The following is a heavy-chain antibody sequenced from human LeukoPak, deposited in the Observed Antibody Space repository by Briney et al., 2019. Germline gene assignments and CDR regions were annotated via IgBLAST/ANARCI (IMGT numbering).Heavy chain of an antibody. J-gene: IGHJ4*02. CDR2: INPSGGST. V-gene: IGHV1-46*01. D-gene: IGHD3-22*01. CDR3: ARARDYYDSSGYYPEGY. CDR1: GYTFTSYY. Sequence: ASVKVSCKASGYTFTSYYMHWVRQAPGQGLEWMGIINPSGGSTSYAQKFQGRVTMTRDTSTSIVYMELSSLRSEDTAVYYCARARDYYDSSGYYPEGYWGQGTLVTVSS.